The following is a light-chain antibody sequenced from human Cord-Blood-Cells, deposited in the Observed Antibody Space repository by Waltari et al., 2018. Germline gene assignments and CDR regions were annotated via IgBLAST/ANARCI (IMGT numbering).Light chain of an antibody. CDR2: AAS. CDR1: QSISSY. J-gene: IGKJ4*01. Sequence: DTQMTQSPSSLSASVGARVTITCRASQSISSYLNWYQQKPGKAPKLLIYAASNLQSGVPSRFSGSGSGTDFTLTISSLQPEDFATYYCQQSYSTPLTFGGGTKVEIK. CDR3: QQSYSTPLT. V-gene: IGKV1-39*01.